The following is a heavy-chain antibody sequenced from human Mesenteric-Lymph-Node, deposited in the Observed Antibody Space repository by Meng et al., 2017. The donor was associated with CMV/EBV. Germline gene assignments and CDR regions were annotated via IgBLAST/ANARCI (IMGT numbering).Heavy chain of an antibody. V-gene: IGHV3-73*01. Sequence: ASGFIFSGSAMHWVRQASGKGLEWVGRMRSKANSYATAYAASVKGRFTISKDDSKNTAYLQMNSLTTEDTAVYYCAREVPLYYFDYWGQGTLVTVSS. CDR1: GFIFSGSA. CDR3: AREVPLYYFDY. J-gene: IGHJ4*02. CDR2: MRSKANSYAT.